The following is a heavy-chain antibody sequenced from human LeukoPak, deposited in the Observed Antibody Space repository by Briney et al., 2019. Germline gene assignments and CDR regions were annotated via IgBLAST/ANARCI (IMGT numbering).Heavy chain of an antibody. V-gene: IGHV4-59*01. J-gene: IGHJ4*02. CDR1: GGSISSYY. Sequence: SETLSLTCTASGGSISSYYWSWIRQPPGKGLEWIGYIYYSGSTNYNPSLKSRVTISVDTSKNQFSLKLSSVTAADTAVYYCAREGYSSDGYYFDYWGQGTLVTVSS. CDR3: AREGYSSDGYYFDY. D-gene: IGHD6-19*01. CDR2: IYYSGST.